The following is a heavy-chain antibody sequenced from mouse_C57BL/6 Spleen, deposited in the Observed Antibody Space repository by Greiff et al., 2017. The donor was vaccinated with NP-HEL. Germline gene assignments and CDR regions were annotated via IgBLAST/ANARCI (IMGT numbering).Heavy chain of an antibody. CDR2: INPNNGGT. CDR1: GYTFTDYN. Sequence: EVQGVESGPELVKPGASVKIPCKASGYTFTDYNMDWVKQSHGKSLEWIGDINPNNGGTIYNQKFKGKATLTVDKSSSTAYMELRSLTSEDTAVYYCARDMGLRRGYAMDYWGQGTSVTVSS. V-gene: IGHV1-18*01. J-gene: IGHJ4*01. CDR3: ARDMGLRRGYAMDY. D-gene: IGHD2-4*01.